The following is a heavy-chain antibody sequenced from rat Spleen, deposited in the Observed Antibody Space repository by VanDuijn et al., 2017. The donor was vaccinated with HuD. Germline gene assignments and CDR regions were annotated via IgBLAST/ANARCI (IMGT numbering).Heavy chain of an antibody. CDR1: GFTFNNYW. J-gene: IGHJ2*01. CDR2: ITNTDDST. Sequence: EVQLVESGGGLVQPGRSLKLSCVASGFTFNNYWMTWIRQAPGKGLEWVASITNTDDSTYYPDSVKGRFTISRDNAKSTLYLQMNSLRSEDTATYYCARLTTVPYWGQGVMVTVSS. CDR3: ARLTTVPY. V-gene: IGHV5-31*01. D-gene: IGHD1-8*01.